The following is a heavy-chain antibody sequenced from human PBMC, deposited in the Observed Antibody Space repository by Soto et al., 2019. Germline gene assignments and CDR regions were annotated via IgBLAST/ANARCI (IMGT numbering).Heavy chain of an antibody. D-gene: IGHD2-21*02. CDR3: ARDVNCGGDCGFDP. CDR1: GGTFSSYA. Sequence: QVQLVQSGAEVKKPGSSVKVSCKASGGTFSSYAISWVRQAPGQGLEWMGGIIPIFGTANYAQKFQGRVTITADESTSTAYMELSSLRSEDTAVYYCARDVNCGGDCGFDPWGQGTLVTVSS. V-gene: IGHV1-69*01. J-gene: IGHJ5*02. CDR2: IIPIFGTA.